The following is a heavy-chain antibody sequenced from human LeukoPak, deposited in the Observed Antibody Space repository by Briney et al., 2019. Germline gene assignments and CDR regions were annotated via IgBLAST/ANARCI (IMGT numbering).Heavy chain of an antibody. D-gene: IGHD3-10*01. CDR1: GYTFTGYY. V-gene: IGHV1-2*06. Sequence: GASVKVSCKASGYTFTGYYMHWVRQAPGQGLEWMGRINPNSGGTKYAQKFQGRVTMTRDTSISTTYMDLSRLRSDDTAVYYCARYYFGSGKFDCWGQGTLVTVSS. CDR2: INPNSGGT. J-gene: IGHJ4*02. CDR3: ARYYFGSGKFDC.